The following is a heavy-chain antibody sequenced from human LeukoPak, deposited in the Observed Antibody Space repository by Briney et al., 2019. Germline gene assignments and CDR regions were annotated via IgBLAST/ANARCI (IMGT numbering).Heavy chain of an antibody. CDR2: ISSSSSTI. Sequence: PGGSLRLSCAASGFTFSSYSMNWVRQAPGKGLEWVSYISSSSSTIYYADSVKGRFTISRDNAKNSLYLQMNSLRAEDTAVYYCARVRTSYYDSSGPLGYWGQGTLVTVSS. CDR1: GFTFSSYS. V-gene: IGHV3-48*04. J-gene: IGHJ4*02. D-gene: IGHD3-22*01. CDR3: ARVRTSYYDSSGPLGY.